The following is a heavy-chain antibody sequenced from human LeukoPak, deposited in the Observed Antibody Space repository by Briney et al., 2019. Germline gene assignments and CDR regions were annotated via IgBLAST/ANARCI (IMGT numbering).Heavy chain of an antibody. CDR3: ARLRSGMDV. V-gene: IGHV4-59*01. CDR1: GGSINSYY. J-gene: IGHJ6*02. Sequence: SETLSLTCTVSGGSINSYYWTWIRQPPGKGLEWIASVYNSGSTNYNPSLKSRVTISVDMFKNQFSLKLTSVTAADTAVYYCARLRSGMDVWGQGTTVTVSS. CDR2: VYNSGST.